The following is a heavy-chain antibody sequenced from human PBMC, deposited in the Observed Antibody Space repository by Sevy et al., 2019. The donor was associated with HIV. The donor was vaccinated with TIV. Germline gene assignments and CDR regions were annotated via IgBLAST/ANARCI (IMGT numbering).Heavy chain of an antibody. CDR3: ARGYCSGGSCYLGRYYYYGMDV. CDR1: GYTFTSYD. Sequence: ASVKVSCKASGYTFTSYDINWVRQATGQGLEWMGWMNPNSGNTGYAQEFQGRVTMTRNTSISTAYMELSSLRSEDTAVYYCARGYCSGGSCYLGRYYYYGMDVWGQGTTVTVSS. J-gene: IGHJ6*02. CDR2: MNPNSGNT. D-gene: IGHD2-15*01. V-gene: IGHV1-8*01.